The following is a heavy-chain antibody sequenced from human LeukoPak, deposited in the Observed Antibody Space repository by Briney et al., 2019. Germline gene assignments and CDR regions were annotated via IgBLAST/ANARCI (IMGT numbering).Heavy chain of an antibody. Sequence: SETLSLTCTVSGGSISSYYWSWIRQPAGKGLEWIGRIYTSGSTNYDPSLESRVTISVDKSKNQFSLKLRSVTAADTAVYYCARGESGSYAFDYWGQGTLVTVSS. CDR1: GGSISSYY. V-gene: IGHV4-4*07. CDR3: ARGESGSYAFDY. CDR2: IYTSGST. J-gene: IGHJ4*02. D-gene: IGHD1-26*01.